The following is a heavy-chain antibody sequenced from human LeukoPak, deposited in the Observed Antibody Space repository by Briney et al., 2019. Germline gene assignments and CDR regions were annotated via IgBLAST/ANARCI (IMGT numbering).Heavy chain of an antibody. CDR3: ARVPGHYYDSSGSYYFDY. CDR1: GFTCSSYG. V-gene: IGHV3-33*01. D-gene: IGHD3-22*01. J-gene: IGHJ4*02. CDR2: VWYGGSNK. Sequence: GGSLRFSCSASGFTCSSYGMHRVRQGPGQGLEWGAVVWYGGSNKYYADSVKGRLTISRDNSTNTLYLQMNSLRAEDTAVYYCARVPGHYYDSSGSYYFDYWGQGTLVTVPS.